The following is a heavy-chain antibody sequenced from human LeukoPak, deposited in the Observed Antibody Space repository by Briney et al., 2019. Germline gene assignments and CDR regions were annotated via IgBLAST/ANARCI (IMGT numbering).Heavy chain of an antibody. V-gene: IGHV1-69*05. D-gene: IGHD3-3*01. CDR1: GGTFSSYA. CDR3: TRGVGVTIFGVGGQAFDI. Sequence: SVKVSCEASGGTFSSYAISWVRQAPGQGLEWMGRIIPIFGTANYAQKFQGRVTVTTDESTSTAYMELSSLRSEDTAVYYCTRGVGVTIFGVGGQAFDIWGQGTMVTVSS. CDR2: IIPIFGTA. J-gene: IGHJ3*02.